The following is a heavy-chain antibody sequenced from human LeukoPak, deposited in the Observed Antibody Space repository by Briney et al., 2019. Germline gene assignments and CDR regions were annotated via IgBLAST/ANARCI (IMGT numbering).Heavy chain of an antibody. D-gene: IGHD2-2*01. J-gene: IGHJ4*02. CDR2: ISLSGDNA. V-gene: IGHV3-23*01. Sequence: GGSLRLSCAASGFMLGNHAMSWVRQAPGKGLEWVSAISLSGDNAYYADSVKGRFTISRDNSKNTLSLQMNSLRAEDTAVYYCASYSTRNYWGQGTLVTVSS. CDR3: ASYSTRNY. CDR1: GFMLGNHA.